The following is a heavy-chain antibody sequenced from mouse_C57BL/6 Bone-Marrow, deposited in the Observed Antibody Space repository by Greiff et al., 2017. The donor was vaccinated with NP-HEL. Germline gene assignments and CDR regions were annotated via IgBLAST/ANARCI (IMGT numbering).Heavy chain of an antibody. CDR1: GYSITSGYY. J-gene: IGHJ3*01. Sequence: DVKLVESGPGLVKPSQSLSLTCSVTGYSITSGYYWNWIRQFPGNKLEWMGYISYDGSNNYNPSLKNRISITRDTSKNQFFLKLNSVTTEDTATYYCARDSDLPLFAYWGQGTLVTVSA. V-gene: IGHV3-6*01. CDR2: ISYDGSN. CDR3: ARDSDLPLFAY. D-gene: IGHD2-1*01.